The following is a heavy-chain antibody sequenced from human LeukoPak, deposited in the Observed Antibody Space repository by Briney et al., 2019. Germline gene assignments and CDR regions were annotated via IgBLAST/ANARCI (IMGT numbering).Heavy chain of an antibody. J-gene: IGHJ2*01. Sequence: GGSLRLSCAASGFTFSNYWMHWVRQGPGEGLVWVSRINSDGSNTAYADSVKGRFTISRDNAKNTLSLQMNSLRAEDTAVYYCARGYAGGYFDLWGRGTLVTVSS. V-gene: IGHV3-74*01. CDR2: INSDGSNT. CDR3: ARGYAGGYFDL. CDR1: GFTFSNYW. D-gene: IGHD5-12*01.